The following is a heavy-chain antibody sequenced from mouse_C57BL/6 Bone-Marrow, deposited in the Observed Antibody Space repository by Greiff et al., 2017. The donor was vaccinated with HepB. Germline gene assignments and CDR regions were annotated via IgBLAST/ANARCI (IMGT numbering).Heavy chain of an antibody. J-gene: IGHJ4*01. V-gene: IGHV1-59*01. CDR3: ARSRINYAMDY. Sequence: VQLQHPGAELVRPGTSVKLSCKASGYTFTSYWMHWVKQRPGQGLEWIGVIDPSDSYTNYNQKFKGKATLTVDTSSSTAYMQLSSLTSEDSAVYYCARSRINYAMDYWGQGTSVTVSS. D-gene: IGHD2-4*01. CDR2: IDPSDSYT. CDR1: GYTFTSYW.